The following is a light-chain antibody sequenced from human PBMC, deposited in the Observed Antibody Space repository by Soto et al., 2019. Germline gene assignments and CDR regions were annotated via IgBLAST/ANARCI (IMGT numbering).Light chain of an antibody. V-gene: IGLV2-14*01. CDR2: DVS. CDR3: ASYTSNNTVM. J-gene: IGLJ3*02. Sequence: QSVLTQPASVSGSPGQSITISCTGTSSDIGAYNYVSWYQQHPGKAPELMISDVSNRPSGVSNRFSGSKSGNTASLTISGLQAEDEADYYCASYTSNNTVMFGGGTKVTVL. CDR1: SSDIGAYNY.